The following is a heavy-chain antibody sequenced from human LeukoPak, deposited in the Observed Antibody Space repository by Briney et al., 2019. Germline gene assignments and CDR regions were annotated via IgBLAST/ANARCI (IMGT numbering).Heavy chain of an antibody. Sequence: PSETLSLTCTVSGGSIRSSYYYWGWIRQPPGKGLEWIGSIYDSGSTYYNPSLKSRVTISVDTSKNQFSLKLSSVTAADTAVYYCARGLRPDEGYFDYWGQGTLVTVSS. CDR2: IYDSGST. CDR1: GGSIRSSYYY. J-gene: IGHJ4*02. CDR3: ARGLRPDEGYFDY. V-gene: IGHV4-39*01.